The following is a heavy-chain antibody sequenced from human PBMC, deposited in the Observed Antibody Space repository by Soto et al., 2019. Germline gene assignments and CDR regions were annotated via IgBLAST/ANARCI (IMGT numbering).Heavy chain of an antibody. D-gene: IGHD6-19*01. Sequence: EVQLVESGGGLVQPGGSLRLSCAASGFTFSGYSMFWVRQAPGKGLEYVSAINTNGVNTFYAKSVKGRFTSSRDNSKNTMYLQMGSLRAEDMAVYSCARGRVEDSSGWATYFDYWGQGTLVTVSS. V-gene: IGHV3-64*01. CDR2: INTNGVNT. J-gene: IGHJ4*02. CDR3: ARGRVEDSSGWATYFDY. CDR1: GFTFSGYS.